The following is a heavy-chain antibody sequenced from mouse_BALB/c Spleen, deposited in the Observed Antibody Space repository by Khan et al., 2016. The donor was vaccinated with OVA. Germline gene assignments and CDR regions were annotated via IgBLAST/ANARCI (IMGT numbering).Heavy chain of an antibody. CDR2: INSGSTYT. V-gene: IGHV5-6-4*01. CDR3: TRGGNDAHWYFDV. Sequence: EVELVESGGGLVRPGGSLKLSCAASGFSFTTYTMSWVRQTPERRLEWVATINSGSTYTYYPDSVKGRFTISRDNAKNTLYLQMSSLKSEDTAMYYCTRGGNDAHWYFDVWGAGTTVTVSA. CDR1: GFSFTTYT. D-gene: IGHD2-2*01. J-gene: IGHJ1*01.